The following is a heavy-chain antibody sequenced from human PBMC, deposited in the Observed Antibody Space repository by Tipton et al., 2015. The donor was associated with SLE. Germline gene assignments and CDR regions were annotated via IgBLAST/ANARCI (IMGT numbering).Heavy chain of an antibody. CDR1: GFTFSSYG. CDR2: IRYDGSNK. Sequence: SLRLSCAASGFTFSSYGMHWVRQAPGKGLEWVAFIRYDGSNKYYADSVKGRFTISRDNSKNTLYLQMNSLRAEDTAVYYCAKDGRSGYSPFDYWGQGTLVTVSS. CDR3: AKDGRSGYSPFDY. D-gene: IGHD3-3*01. V-gene: IGHV3-30*02. J-gene: IGHJ4*02.